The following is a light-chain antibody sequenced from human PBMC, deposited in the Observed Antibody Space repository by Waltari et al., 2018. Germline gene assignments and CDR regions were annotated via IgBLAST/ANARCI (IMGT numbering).Light chain of an antibody. V-gene: IGKV4-1*01. CDR1: QSLLYSSVNKNC. CDR2: WAS. CDR3: QQHFTIPLT. J-gene: IGKJ4*01. Sequence: DIVLTQSPDSLAVSLGERATINCKSSQSLLYSSVNKNCLAWYQQKAGQPPKLLIYWASTWEPGVPDQFSGSGSGTDFTLTISSLQAEDVAVYFCQQHFTIPLTFGGGTRVEIK.